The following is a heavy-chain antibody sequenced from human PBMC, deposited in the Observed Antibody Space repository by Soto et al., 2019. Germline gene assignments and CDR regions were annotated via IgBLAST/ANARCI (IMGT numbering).Heavy chain of an antibody. CDR3: ARAPSGGSCYCYYYMDV. CDR2: INHSGST. CDR1: GGSFSGYY. Sequence: PLETLSLTCAVYGGSFSGYYWSWIRHPPGKGLEWIGEINHSGSTNYNPSLKSRVTISVDTSKNQFSLKLSSVTAADTAVYYCARAPSGGSCYCYYYMDVWGKGTTVTVSS. D-gene: IGHD2-15*01. V-gene: IGHV4-34*01. J-gene: IGHJ6*03.